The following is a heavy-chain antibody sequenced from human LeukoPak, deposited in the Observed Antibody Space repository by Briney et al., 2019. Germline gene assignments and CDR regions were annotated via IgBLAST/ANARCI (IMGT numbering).Heavy chain of an antibody. CDR1: GFTVSRNY. D-gene: IGHD6-19*01. CDR2: IYSGGST. V-gene: IGHV3-66*01. Sequence: GGSLRLFCAASGFTVSRNYMSWVRQAPGKGLEWVSVIYSGGSTYYADSVKGRFTISRDNSKNTLYLKMNSLRAEDTAVYYCARDQAAVAGNYYYYYMDVWGKGTTVTVSS. J-gene: IGHJ6*03. CDR3: ARDQAAVAGNYYYYYMDV.